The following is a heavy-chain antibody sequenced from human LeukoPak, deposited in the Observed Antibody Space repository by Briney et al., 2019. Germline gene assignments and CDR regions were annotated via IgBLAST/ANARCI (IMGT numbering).Heavy chain of an antibody. J-gene: IGHJ4*02. V-gene: IGHV3-23*01. D-gene: IGHD3-9*01. CDR2: ISGSGGST. CDR3: AKDPQYYDILTGYPAFDY. CDR1: GFTFSSYA. Sequence: SGGSPRLSCAASGFTFSSYAMSWVRQAPGKGLEWVSAISGSGGSTYYADSVKGRFTISRDNSKNTLYLQMNSLRAEDTAVYYCAKDPQYYDILTGYPAFDYWGQGTLVTVSS.